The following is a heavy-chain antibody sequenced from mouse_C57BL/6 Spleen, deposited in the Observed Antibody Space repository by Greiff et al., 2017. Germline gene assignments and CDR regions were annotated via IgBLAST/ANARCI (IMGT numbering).Heavy chain of an antibody. CDR1: GFTFSSYG. D-gene: IGHD2-4*01. J-gene: IGHJ3*01. CDR2: ISSGGSYT. CDR3: ARQGITTEFAY. Sequence: EVKVVESGGDLVKPGGSLKLSCAASGFTFSSYGMSWVRQTPDKRLEWVATISSGGSYTYYPDSVKGRFTISRDNAKNTLYLQMSSLKSEDTAMYYCARQGITTEFAYWGQGTLVTVSA. V-gene: IGHV5-6*01.